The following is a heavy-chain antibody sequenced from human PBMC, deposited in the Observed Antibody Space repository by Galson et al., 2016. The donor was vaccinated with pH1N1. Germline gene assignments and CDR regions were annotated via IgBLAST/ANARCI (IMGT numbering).Heavy chain of an antibody. CDR2: IRGSGDDT. CDR1: GFTFSRYA. J-gene: IGHJ4*02. V-gene: IGHV3-23*01. CDR3: AKLDYDFWSGYYRHFDY. D-gene: IGHD3-3*01. Sequence: SLRLSCAASGFTFSRYAMSWVRQAPGKGLEWVSAIRGSGDDTYYATSVKGRFTISRDNSKNTLYLQMNSLRGDETAVYYCAKLDYDFWSGYYRHFDYWGQGTLVTVSS.